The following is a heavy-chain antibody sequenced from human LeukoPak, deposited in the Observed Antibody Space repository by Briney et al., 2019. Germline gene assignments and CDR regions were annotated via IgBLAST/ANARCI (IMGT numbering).Heavy chain of an antibody. CDR2: ISDNGGGP. CDR3: AKEIGRLGVPLYDY. CDR1: GFIFRDYA. Sequence: GGSLRLSCVVSGFIFRDYAMSWVRQAPGEGLEWVAGISDNGGGPYYADSLKGRFTISRDNSRNILYLQMNSLRAEDTAMYYCAKEIGRLGVPLYDYWGRGTLVTASS. J-gene: IGHJ4*02. D-gene: IGHD3/OR15-3a*01. V-gene: IGHV3-23*01.